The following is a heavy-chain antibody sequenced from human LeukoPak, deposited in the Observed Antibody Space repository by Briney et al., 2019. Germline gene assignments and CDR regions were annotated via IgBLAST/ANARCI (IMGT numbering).Heavy chain of an antibody. J-gene: IGHJ4*02. D-gene: IGHD6-19*01. CDR1: GYTFPSYD. V-gene: IGHV1-8*01. CDR3: ARDADSSGWYGFDY. CDR2: MNPNSGNT. Sequence: ASVKVSCQASGYTFPSYDINWVRQTTGQGLEWMGWMNPNSGNTGYAQKFQGRVTMTRNTSISTAYMELSSLRSEDTAVYYCARDADSSGWYGFDYWGQGTLVTVSS.